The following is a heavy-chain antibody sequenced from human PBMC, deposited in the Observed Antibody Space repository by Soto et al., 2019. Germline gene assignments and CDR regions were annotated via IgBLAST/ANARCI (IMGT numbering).Heavy chain of an antibody. CDR2: INSDGSST. CDR1: GFTFSSYW. J-gene: IGHJ6*02. Sequence: LRLSCAASGFTFSSYWMHWVRQAPGKGLVWVSRINSDGSSTSYADSVKGRFTISRDNAKNTLYLQMNSLRAEDTAVYYCARAAYYDSSGYYYDYYYYGMDVWGQGTTVTVSS. V-gene: IGHV3-74*01. D-gene: IGHD3-22*01. CDR3: ARAAYYDSSGYYYDYYYYGMDV.